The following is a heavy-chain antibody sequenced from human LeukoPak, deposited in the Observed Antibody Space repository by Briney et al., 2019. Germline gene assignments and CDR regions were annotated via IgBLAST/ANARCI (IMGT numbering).Heavy chain of an antibody. D-gene: IGHD3-16*01. J-gene: IGHJ4*02. CDR1: EFTFGNYA. Sequence: PGGSLRLSCVASEFTFGNYAMTWVRQAPGKGLEWVSAINSGGDDTTYTDSVKGRFTISRDNSKNTLYLQLNSLRAEDTAIYYCTKGGSYGPLDYWGQGTLVTVSS. V-gene: IGHV3-23*01. CDR3: TKGGSYGPLDY. CDR2: INSGGDDT.